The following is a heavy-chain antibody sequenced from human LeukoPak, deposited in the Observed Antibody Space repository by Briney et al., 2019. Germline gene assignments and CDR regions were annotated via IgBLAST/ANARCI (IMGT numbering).Heavy chain of an antibody. CDR3: ASLGQTYYYDSSGYYTFDY. Sequence: PSETLSLTCAVSGYSISSGYYWGWIRQPPGKGLEWIGSIYHSGSTYYNPSLKSRVTISADTSKNQFSLKLSSVTAADTAVYYCASLGQTYYYDSSGYYTFDYWGQGTLVTVSS. D-gene: IGHD3-22*01. J-gene: IGHJ4*02. CDR2: IYHSGST. CDR1: GYSISSGYY. V-gene: IGHV4-38-2*01.